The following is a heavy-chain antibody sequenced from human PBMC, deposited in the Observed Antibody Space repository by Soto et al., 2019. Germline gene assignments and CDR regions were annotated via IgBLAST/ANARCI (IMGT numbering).Heavy chain of an antibody. V-gene: IGHV1-8*01. J-gene: IGHJ5*02. Sequence: GXSXKVSFRAAGYSXSNNDVRLVGKATGQELEWMGWMNPGSGDTGYAQKFQGRVTMNRDISIATAYMELSRLRYDETAIYYCARMATFGSLNWFDPWGQGTQVTVSA. CDR3: ARMATFGSLNWFDP. CDR2: MNPGSGDT. CDR1: GYSXSNND. D-gene: IGHD3-16*01.